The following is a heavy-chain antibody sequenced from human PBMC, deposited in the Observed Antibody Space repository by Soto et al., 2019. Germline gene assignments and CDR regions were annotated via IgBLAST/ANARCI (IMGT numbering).Heavy chain of an antibody. CDR2: FYYDGRT. CDR3: AGRSHIVVGRT. D-gene: IGHD2-21*01. Sequence: SETLSLTCIVSRASFSNANYYWVWIRQPPGERLEWIGSFYYDGRTYYNASLKRRVTISVDTSKNHCSLMLPSVTAADTAVYSCAGRSHIVVGRTWCQGTLVTVS. V-gene: IGHV4-39*02. J-gene: IGHJ4*02. CDR1: RASFSNANYY.